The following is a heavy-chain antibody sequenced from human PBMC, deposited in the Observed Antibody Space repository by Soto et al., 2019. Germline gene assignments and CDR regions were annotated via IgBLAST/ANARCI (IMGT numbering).Heavy chain of an antibody. J-gene: IGHJ4*02. CDR3: AKAGQLRYFDWLPYYFDY. CDR1: GFTFSSYA. D-gene: IGHD3-9*01. CDR2: ISGSGGST. Sequence: EVQLLESGGGLVQPGGSLRLSCAASGFTFSSYAMSWVRPAPGKGLEWVSAISGSGGSTYYADSVKGRFTISRDNSKNTLYLQMNSLRAEDTAVYYCAKAGQLRYFDWLPYYFDYWGQGTLVTVSS. V-gene: IGHV3-23*01.